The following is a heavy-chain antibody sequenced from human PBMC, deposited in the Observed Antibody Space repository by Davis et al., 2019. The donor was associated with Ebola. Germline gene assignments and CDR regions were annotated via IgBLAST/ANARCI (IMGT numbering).Heavy chain of an antibody. CDR2: ISYDGSNK. CDR3: ARSDFGVVIDGGLDV. Sequence: GGSLRLSCAASGFTFSSYAMHWVRQAPGKGLEWVAVISYDGSNKYYADSVKGRFTISRDNSKNTLYLQMNSLRAEDTAVYYCARSDFGVVIDGGLDVWGQGTTVTVSS. V-gene: IGHV3-30*04. J-gene: IGHJ6*02. CDR1: GFTFSSYA. D-gene: IGHD3-3*01.